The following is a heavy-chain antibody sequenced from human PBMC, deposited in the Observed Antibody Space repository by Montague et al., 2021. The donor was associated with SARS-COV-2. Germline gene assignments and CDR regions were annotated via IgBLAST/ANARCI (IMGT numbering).Heavy chain of an antibody. CDR3: ASEQIVVVPAAPYYYYGMDV. J-gene: IGHJ6*02. D-gene: IGHD2-2*01. CDR2: IYTSGGT. V-gene: IGHV4-61*02. CDR1: GGSISSGSYY. Sequence: TLSLTCTVSGGSISSGSYYWSWIRQPAGKGLEWIGRIYTSGGTNYNPSLKSRVTISVDTSKNQFSLKLSSVTAADTAVYYCASEQIVVVPAAPYYYYGMDVWGQGTTVTVSS.